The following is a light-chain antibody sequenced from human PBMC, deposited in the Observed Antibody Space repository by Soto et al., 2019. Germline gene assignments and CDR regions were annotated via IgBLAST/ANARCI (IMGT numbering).Light chain of an antibody. Sequence: DIQMTQSPSTLSASVGDRVTITCRASQSVSNYLAWYQQKPGKAPKLLIYDASSLESGVPSRFSGSGSGTEFTLSISSLQPDDFGTYYCQQYNSYSWTFGQGTKVEI. V-gene: IGKV1-5*01. J-gene: IGKJ1*01. CDR1: QSVSNY. CDR2: DAS. CDR3: QQYNSYSWT.